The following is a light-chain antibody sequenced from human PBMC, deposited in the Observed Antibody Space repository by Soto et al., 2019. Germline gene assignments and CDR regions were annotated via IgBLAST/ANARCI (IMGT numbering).Light chain of an antibody. CDR3: QQYNNWPGT. J-gene: IGKJ4*01. Sequence: EIVMTQSPSTLSGSAGERATLSCGASQSVSSNLAWYQQKPGQAPRLLIYGASTRATGIPARFSGSGYGTEFNLTISSLQSEDFAVYYCQQYNNWPGTFGGGTKVDIK. V-gene: IGKV3-15*01. CDR2: GAS. CDR1: QSVSSN.